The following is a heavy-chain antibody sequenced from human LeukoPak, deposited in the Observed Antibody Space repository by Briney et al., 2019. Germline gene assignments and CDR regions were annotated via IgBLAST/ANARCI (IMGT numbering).Heavy chain of an antibody. V-gene: IGHV4-4*07. J-gene: IGHJ4*02. CDR1: GGSINNYY. Sequence: PSGTLSLTCTVSGGSINNYYWSWIRQPAGKGLEWIGRIYTTGNTNYNPSLKSRVTISVDTSKNQFSLKLNSVTAADTAVYYCARVSAAFIAVATSFDYWGQGTLVTVSS. CDR3: ARVSAAFIAVATSFDY. D-gene: IGHD6-19*01. CDR2: IYTTGNT.